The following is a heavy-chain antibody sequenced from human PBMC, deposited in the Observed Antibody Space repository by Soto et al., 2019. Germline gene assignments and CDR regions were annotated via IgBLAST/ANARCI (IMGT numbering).Heavy chain of an antibody. CDR2: LTDSGGST. V-gene: IGHV3-23*01. J-gene: IGHJ6*02. CDR3: AKDYSSTWYPGHGMGV. Sequence: GGSLRLSCAAFGFTFRSYAMSWVRQAPGKGLEWVSALTDSGGSTYYADSVQGRFTISRDNSKNTLYLQMNSLGAEDTAVYYCAKDYSSTWYPGHGMGVWGQGTTVTVSS. D-gene: IGHD6-13*01. CDR1: GFTFRSYA.